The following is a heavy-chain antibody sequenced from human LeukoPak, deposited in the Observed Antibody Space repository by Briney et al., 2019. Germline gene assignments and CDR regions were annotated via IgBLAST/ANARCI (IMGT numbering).Heavy chain of an antibody. CDR2: ISSSSSTI. V-gene: IGHV3-48*02. D-gene: IGHD2-15*01. J-gene: IGHJ4*02. CDR1: GFTFSSYS. CDR3: AGYCSGGSRYPIGVSY. Sequence: GGSLRLSCAASGFTFSSYSMNWVRQAPGKGLEWVSYISSSSSTIYYADSVKGRFTISRDNAKNSLYLQMNSLRDEDTAVYYCAGYCSGGSRYPIGVSYWGQGTLVTVSS.